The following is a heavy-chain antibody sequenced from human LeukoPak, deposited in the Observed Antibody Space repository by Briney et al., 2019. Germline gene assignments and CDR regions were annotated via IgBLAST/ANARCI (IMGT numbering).Heavy chain of an antibody. CDR1: GFTFTGHS. CDR3: AKILGYYYMDV. Sequence: GGSLRLSSVASGFTFTGHSMHWVRQAPGKGLEWISVVSHDEKTIFYADSLKGRFTISRDNSKNTLYLQMNSLRAEDTAVYYCAKILGYYYMDVWGKGTTVTISS. V-gene: IGHV3-30*18. J-gene: IGHJ6*03. CDR2: VSHDEKTI. D-gene: IGHD3-16*01.